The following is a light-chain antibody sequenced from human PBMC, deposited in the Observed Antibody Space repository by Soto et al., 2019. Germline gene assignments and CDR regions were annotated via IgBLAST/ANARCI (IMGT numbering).Light chain of an antibody. J-gene: IGKJ3*01. CDR1: HSISSW. V-gene: IGKV1-5*01. CDR2: DAS. CDR3: QQYNGYRT. Sequence: DIQMTQSPSTLSASVGDRVTITCRASHSISSWLAWYQQKPGKAPKLLIYDASSLESGVPSRFSGSGSGTEFTLTISRLQPDDFATYYCQQYNGYRTFGPGTKVDI.